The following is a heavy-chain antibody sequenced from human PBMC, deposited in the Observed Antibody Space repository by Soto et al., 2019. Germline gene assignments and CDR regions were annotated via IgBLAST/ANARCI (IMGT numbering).Heavy chain of an antibody. CDR2: ITSHSSNI. Sequence: GGSLRLSCEASGFTLTTFSMNWVRQASGKGLEWVSSITSHSSNIHYPDSVKGRFTISRDNARNALYLQMNSLRAEHTAVYYCVRERGLSSFYGMDVWGHGTTVPVS. D-gene: IGHD3-10*01. J-gene: IGHJ6*02. CDR1: GFTLTTFS. V-gene: IGHV3-21*01. CDR3: VRERGLSSFYGMDV.